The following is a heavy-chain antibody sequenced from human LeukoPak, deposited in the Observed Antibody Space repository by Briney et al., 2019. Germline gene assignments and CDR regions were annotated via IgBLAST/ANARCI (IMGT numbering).Heavy chain of an antibody. V-gene: IGHV1-69*13. CDR3: ARVPYDFYGMDV. D-gene: IGHD3-3*01. CDR2: IIPIFGTA. CDR1: GGTFSSYA. J-gene: IGHJ6*02. Sequence: EASVTVSCKASGGTFSSYAISWVRQAPGQGLEWMGGIIPIFGTANYAQKFQGRVTITADESTSTAYMELRSLRSDDTAVYYCARVPYDFYGMDVWGQGTTVTVSS.